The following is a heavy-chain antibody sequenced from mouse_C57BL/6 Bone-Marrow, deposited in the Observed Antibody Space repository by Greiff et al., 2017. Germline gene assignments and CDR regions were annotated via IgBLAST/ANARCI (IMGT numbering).Heavy chain of an antibody. Sequence: QVQLQQSGAELVRPGTSVKVSCKASGYAFTNYLIEWVKQRPGQGLEWIGVINPGSGGTNYNEKFKSKATLTVDKSSSTAYMPLSSLTSEDSAVYYCARRYGEGYFDYWGQGTTLTVSS. CDR3: ARRYGEGYFDY. J-gene: IGHJ2*01. V-gene: IGHV1-54*01. CDR2: INPGSGGT. D-gene: IGHD2-14*01. CDR1: GYAFTNYL.